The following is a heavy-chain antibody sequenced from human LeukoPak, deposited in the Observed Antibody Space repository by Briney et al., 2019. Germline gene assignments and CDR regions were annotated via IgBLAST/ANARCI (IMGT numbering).Heavy chain of an antibody. CDR1: GGTFSSYA. V-gene: IGHV1-69*05. J-gene: IGHJ4*02. CDR2: IIPIFGTA. Sequence: SVKVSCKASGGTFSSYAISWVRQAPGQGLEWMGRIIPIFGTANYAQKFQGRVTITTDESTSTAYMELSSLRSEDTAVYYCAAGGPQTPMIVVVTMVYWGQGTLVTVSS. D-gene: IGHD3-22*01. CDR3: AAGGPQTPMIVVVTMVY.